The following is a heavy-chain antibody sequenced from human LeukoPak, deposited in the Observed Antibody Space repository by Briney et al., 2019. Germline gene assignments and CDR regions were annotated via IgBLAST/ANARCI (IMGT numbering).Heavy chain of an antibody. CDR3: ARGVPLPPLHPLMDV. CDR1: GYTFTSYG. J-gene: IGHJ6*02. V-gene: IGHV1-18*01. CDR2: IGAYNGNT. Sequence: ASVKVSCKASGYTFTSYGISWVRQAPGQGLEWMGWIGAYNGNTNYAQKLQGRVTMTTDTSTSTAYMELRSLRSDDTAVYYCARGVPLPPLHPLMDVWGQGTTVTVSS. D-gene: IGHD2-2*01.